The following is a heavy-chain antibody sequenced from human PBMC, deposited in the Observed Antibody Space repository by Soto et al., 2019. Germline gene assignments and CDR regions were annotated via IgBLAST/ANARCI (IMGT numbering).Heavy chain of an antibody. CDR3: SGCSGGACHQTYGMDV. D-gene: IGHD2-15*01. J-gene: IGHJ6*02. CDR2: ISPSTSHI. CDR1: GFTFSSCT. V-gene: IGHV3-21*01. Sequence: EVHLVESGGGLVKPGGSLRLSCAVSGFTFSSCTMNWVRQAPGKGLEWVSSISPSTSHIYYADSVKGRFTISRDNAKTSLFLQLNTLRAEDKSVYYCSGCSGGACHQTYGMDVWGQGTTVTVSS.